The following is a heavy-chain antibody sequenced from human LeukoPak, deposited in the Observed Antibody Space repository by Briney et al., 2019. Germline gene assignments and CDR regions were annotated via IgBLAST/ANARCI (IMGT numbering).Heavy chain of an antibody. CDR3: ASTYDSSGLQGDY. CDR1: GFTFSSYA. D-gene: IGHD3-22*01. CDR2: ISYDGSNK. J-gene: IGHJ4*02. V-gene: IGHV3-30-3*01. Sequence: GGSLRLSCAASGFTFSSYAMHWVRQAPGKGLEWVAVISYDGSNKYYADSVKGRFTISRDNCKTTLYLQMNSLRAEDTAVYYCASTYDSSGLQGDYWGQGTLVTVSP.